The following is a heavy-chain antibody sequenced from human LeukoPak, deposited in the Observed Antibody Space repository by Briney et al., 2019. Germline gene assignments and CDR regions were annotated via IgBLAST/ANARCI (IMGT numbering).Heavy chain of an antibody. CDR3: ARGGYNNYMNA. CDR2: ISSSGSTM. J-gene: IGHJ5*02. Sequence: GGSLRLSCAASGFDFTNYDMNWVRQAPGKGLDWITYISSSGSTMYYADSVKGRFTVSRDNAKSSLYLQMNSLRAEDTAVYYCARGGYNNYMNAWGRGALVTASS. D-gene: IGHD4-11*01. V-gene: IGHV3-48*03. CDR1: GFDFTNYD.